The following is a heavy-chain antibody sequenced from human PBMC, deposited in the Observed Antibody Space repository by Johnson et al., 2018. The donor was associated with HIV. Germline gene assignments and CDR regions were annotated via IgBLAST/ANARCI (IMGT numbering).Heavy chain of an antibody. D-gene: IGHD3-3*01. V-gene: IGHV3-30*04. J-gene: IGHJ3*02. Sequence: QVQLVESGGGVVQPGRSLRLSCAASGFRFSTYALHWVRQTPGKGLEWVALISDDGSKIYYADSVKGRFTISSDNSKNTLYRQMNSLRVEDTAMYYCARGPILEWLSGDGFDMWGQGTMVTV. CDR3: ARGPILEWLSGDGFDM. CDR2: ISDDGSKI. CDR1: GFRFSTYA.